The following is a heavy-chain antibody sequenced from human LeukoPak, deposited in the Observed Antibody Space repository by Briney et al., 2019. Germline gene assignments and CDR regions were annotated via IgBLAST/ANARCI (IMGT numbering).Heavy chain of an antibody. CDR1: GFTFRDCA. V-gene: IGHV3-64*02. CDR3: TRGVAISTSGWYDTFDY. J-gene: IGHJ4*02. D-gene: IGHD6-19*01. CDR2: ISTDGSRI. Sequence: GGSLRLSCAASGFTFRDCAMYWVRQAPGKGLEYVSVISTDGSRICYADSVKGRFTIPRDNSKNTLYLQMGSLRAEDMAVYYCTRGVAISTSGWYDTFDYWGQGALVTVSS.